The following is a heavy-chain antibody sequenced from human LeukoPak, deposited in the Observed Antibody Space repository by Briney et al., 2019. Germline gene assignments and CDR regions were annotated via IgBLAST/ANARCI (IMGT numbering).Heavy chain of an antibody. D-gene: IGHD3-10*01. J-gene: IGHJ6*04. Sequence: GGPLRLSCAASGFTFEDYGMSWVRQAPGKGLEWVSGINWNGGSTGYADSVKGRFTISRDNAKNSLYLQMNSLRAEDTAVYYCARDRRHGSSYYGMDVWGKGTTVTVSS. V-gene: IGHV3-20*04. CDR1: GFTFEDYG. CDR2: INWNGGST. CDR3: ARDRRHGSSYYGMDV.